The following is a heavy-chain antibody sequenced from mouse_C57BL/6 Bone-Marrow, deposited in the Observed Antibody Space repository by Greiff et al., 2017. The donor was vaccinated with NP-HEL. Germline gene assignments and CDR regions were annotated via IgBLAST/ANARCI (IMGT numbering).Heavy chain of an antibody. CDR2: IGPGSGST. D-gene: IGHD1-1*01. CDR1: GYTFTDYY. CDR3: V. J-gene: IGHJ1*03. V-gene: IGHV1-77*01. Sequence: QVQLQQSGAELVKPGASVKISCKASGYTFTDYYINWVKQRPGQGLEWIGKIGPGSGSTYYNEKFKGKATLTADKSSSTAWAREGITTSVAVNWYFDVWGTGTTVTVSS.